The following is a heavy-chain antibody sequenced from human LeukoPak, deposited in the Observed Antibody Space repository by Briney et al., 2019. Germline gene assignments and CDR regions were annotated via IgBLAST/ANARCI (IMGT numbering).Heavy chain of an antibody. D-gene: IGHD3-22*01. CDR1: GGSISSGSYY. CDR3: ARSSCYYDSSGYYLDYYYYYMDV. CDR2: IYTSGST. J-gene: IGHJ6*03. V-gene: IGHV4-61*02. Sequence: SQTLSLTCTVSGGSISSGSYYWSWIRQPAGKGLEWIGRIYTSGSTNYNPSLKSRVSISVDTSKNQFSLKLSSVTAADTAVYYCARSSCYYDSSGYYLDYYYYYMDVWGKGTTVTVSS.